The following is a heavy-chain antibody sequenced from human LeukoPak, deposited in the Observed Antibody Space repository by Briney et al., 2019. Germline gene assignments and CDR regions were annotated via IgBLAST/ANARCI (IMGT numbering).Heavy chain of an antibody. CDR3: ARDPASWYQMFDWFDP. D-gene: IGHD6-13*01. V-gene: IGHV4-34*01. Sequence: SETLSLTCAVYGGSFSGYYWSWIRQPPGKGLEWIGCTYHSGSTYYNPSLKSRVTISVDTSKNQFSLKLSSVTAADTAVYYCARDPASWYQMFDWFDPWGQGTLVTVSS. J-gene: IGHJ5*02. CDR1: GGSFSGYY. CDR2: TYHSGST.